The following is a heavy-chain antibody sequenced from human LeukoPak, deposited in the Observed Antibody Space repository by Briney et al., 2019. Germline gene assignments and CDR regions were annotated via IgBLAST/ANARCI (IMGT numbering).Heavy chain of an antibody. CDR3: SRGGYGVAFDF. CDR2: IYHSGST. J-gene: IGHJ3*01. CDR1: GGSISSGGYS. D-gene: IGHD2-15*01. Sequence: SQTLSLTCAVSGGSISSGGYSWSWIRQPPGKGLGWIGYIYHSGSTYYNPSLKSRVTISVDRSKNQFSLKLSSVTAADTAVYYCSRGGYGVAFDFWSQGTMVTVSS. V-gene: IGHV4-30-2*01.